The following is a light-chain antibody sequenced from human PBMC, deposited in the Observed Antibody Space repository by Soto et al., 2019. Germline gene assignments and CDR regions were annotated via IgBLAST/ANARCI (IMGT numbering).Light chain of an antibody. Sequence: QSALTQPASLSGSPGQSITISCTGTSSDVGGYIYVSWYLQYPGKAPKLIIYEVRNRPSGASNRFSGSNSGDTASLTISGLQADDEAYYYCSSYTSSSTLVFGPGTKLTVL. J-gene: IGLJ1*01. CDR3: SSYTSSSTLV. CDR1: SSDVGGYIY. CDR2: EVR. V-gene: IGLV2-14*01.